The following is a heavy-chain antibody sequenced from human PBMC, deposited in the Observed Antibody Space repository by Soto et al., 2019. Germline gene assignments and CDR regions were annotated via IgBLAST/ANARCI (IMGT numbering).Heavy chain of an antibody. Sequence: GSLRLSCAASGXTFSSYCMHWVRQAPGKGLEWVAVISYDGSNKYYADSVKGRFTISRDNSKKTLYLQMKSLRAEDTAVYYCAGELDSSGYYYFYYYYGMDVWGQGTTGTVSS. D-gene: IGHD3-22*01. CDR2: ISYDGSNK. CDR1: GXTFSSYC. V-gene: IGHV3-30*03. CDR3: AGELDSSGYYYFYYYYGMDV. J-gene: IGHJ6*02.